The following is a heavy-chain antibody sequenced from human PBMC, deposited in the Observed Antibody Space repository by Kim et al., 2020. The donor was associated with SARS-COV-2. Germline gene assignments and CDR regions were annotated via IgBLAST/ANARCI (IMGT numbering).Heavy chain of an antibody. V-gene: IGHV5-51*01. D-gene: IGHD3-10*01. CDR3: PRLLPSGRFGENWFDP. Sequence: GESLKISCKGSGYSFTSYWIGWVRQTPGKGLEWMGIIYPGDSDTRYSPSFQGQVTSSADKSISTAYLQWSRLKASDTSMYYCPRLLPSGRFGENWFDPWGQATLVTVSS. J-gene: IGHJ5*02. CDR1: GYSFTSYW. CDR2: IYPGDSDT.